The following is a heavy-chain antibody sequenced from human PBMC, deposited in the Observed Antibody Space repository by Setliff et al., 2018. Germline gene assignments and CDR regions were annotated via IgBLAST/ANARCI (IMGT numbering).Heavy chain of an antibody. V-gene: IGHV1-18*01. J-gene: IGHJ4*02. CDR2: ISPYSGET. CDR1: GFNFITYG. Sequence: ASVKVSCKTSGFNFITYGFSWVRQAPGQGLEWMGWISPYSGETNNAQKFQDRLSVTADTSSKTIYMELQSLRSDDTAVYYCVRSSAPQVVLAADFDFWGQGTPVTVSS. CDR3: VRSSAPQVVLAADFDF. D-gene: IGHD6-19*01.